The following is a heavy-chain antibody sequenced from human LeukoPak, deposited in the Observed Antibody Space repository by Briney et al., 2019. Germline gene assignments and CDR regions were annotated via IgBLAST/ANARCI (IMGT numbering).Heavy chain of an antibody. V-gene: IGHV3-23*01. CDR2: IFPSGGEI. CDR1: GFTFSTFA. Sequence: PGGSLRLSCAASGFTFSTFAMIWVCQPPGKGLEWVSSIFPSGGEIHYADSVRGRFTISRDNSKSTLSLQMNSLRAEDTAVYYCAKDRDSSWYLSFGDLDYWGQGTLVTVSS. J-gene: IGHJ4*02. CDR3: AKDRDSSWYLSFGDLDY. D-gene: IGHD6-13*01.